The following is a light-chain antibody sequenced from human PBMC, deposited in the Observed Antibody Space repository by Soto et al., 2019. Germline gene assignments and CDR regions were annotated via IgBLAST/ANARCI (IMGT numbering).Light chain of an antibody. V-gene: IGKV4-1*01. J-gene: IGKJ2*01. CDR3: QQYYSPPYT. CDR1: QSVLYSSNNKNY. CDR2: WAS. Sequence: DIVMTQSPDSLAVSLGERATINCKSSQSVLYSSNNKNYLAWYKQKPGQPPNLLISWASTRESGVPDRFSGRGSGTDFTLTISSLQAEDVAVYYCQQYYSPPYTFGQGTKLEIK.